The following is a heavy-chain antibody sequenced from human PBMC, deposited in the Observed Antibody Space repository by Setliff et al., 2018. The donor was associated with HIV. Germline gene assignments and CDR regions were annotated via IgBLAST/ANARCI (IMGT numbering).Heavy chain of an antibody. J-gene: IGHJ5*02. CDR1: GYSISNGYY. Sequence: SETLSLTCAVSGYSISNGYYWGWIRQPPGKGLEWIGNAYHSGRTYYNPSLKSRVTISVDTSKNQFSLKLSSVTAADTAVYYCARGRRSSSNWFDPWGQGTLVTVS. CDR3: ARGRRSSSNWFDP. V-gene: IGHV4-38-2*01. D-gene: IGHD6-6*01. CDR2: AYHSGRT.